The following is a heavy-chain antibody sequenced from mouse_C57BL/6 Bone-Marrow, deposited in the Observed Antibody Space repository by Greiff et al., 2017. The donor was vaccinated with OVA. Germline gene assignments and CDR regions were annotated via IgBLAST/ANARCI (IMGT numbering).Heavy chain of an antibody. Sequence: EVQLVESGGGLVKPGGSLKLSCAASGFTFSSYAMSWVRQTPEKRLEWVATISDGGSYTYYPDNVKGRFTISRDNAKNNLYLQMSHLKSEDTAMYYCARYSSYYYAMDYWGQGTSVTVSS. D-gene: IGHD1-1*01. J-gene: IGHJ4*01. CDR2: ISDGGSYT. V-gene: IGHV5-4*01. CDR3: ARYSSYYYAMDY. CDR1: GFTFSSYA.